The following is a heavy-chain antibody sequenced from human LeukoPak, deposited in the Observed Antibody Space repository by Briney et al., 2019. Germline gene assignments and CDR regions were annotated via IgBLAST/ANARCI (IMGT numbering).Heavy chain of an antibody. V-gene: IGHV4-59*01. Sequence: SETLSLTCTVSGGSISSYYWSWIRQPPGKGLEWIGYIYDSGSTNYNPSLKSRVTISVDTSKNQFSLKLSSVTAADTAVYYCARENGAEDAFDIWGQGTMVTVSS. D-gene: IGHD2-8*01. J-gene: IGHJ3*02. CDR3: ARENGAEDAFDI. CDR2: IYDSGST. CDR1: GGSISSYY.